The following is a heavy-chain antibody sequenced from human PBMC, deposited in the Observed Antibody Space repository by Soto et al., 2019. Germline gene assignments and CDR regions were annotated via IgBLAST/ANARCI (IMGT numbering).Heavy chain of an antibody. J-gene: IGHJ4*02. CDR2: INHSGST. CDR3: ARGVRDRDCDY. D-gene: IGHD4-17*01. CDR1: GGSFSGYY. Sequence: QVQLQQWGEGLLQPSETLSLTCAVYGGSFSGYYWSWIRQPPGKGLEWIGEINHSGSTNYNPSLKSRVTISVDTSKNQFSLKLSSVTAADTAVYYCARGVRDRDCDYWGQGTLVTVSS. V-gene: IGHV4-34*01.